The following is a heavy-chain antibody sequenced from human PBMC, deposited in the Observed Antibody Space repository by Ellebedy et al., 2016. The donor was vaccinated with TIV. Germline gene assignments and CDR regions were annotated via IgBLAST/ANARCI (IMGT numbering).Heavy chain of an antibody. CDR2: ISWNSGSI. Sequence: SLKISXAASGFTFDDYAMHWVRQAPGKGLEWVSGISWNSGSIGYADSVKGRFTISRDNAKNSLYLQMNSLRAEDTALYYCAKDILGTIFGTPDAFDIWGQGTMVTVSS. CDR3: AKDILGTIFGTPDAFDI. CDR1: GFTFDDYA. J-gene: IGHJ3*02. D-gene: IGHD3-3*01. V-gene: IGHV3-9*01.